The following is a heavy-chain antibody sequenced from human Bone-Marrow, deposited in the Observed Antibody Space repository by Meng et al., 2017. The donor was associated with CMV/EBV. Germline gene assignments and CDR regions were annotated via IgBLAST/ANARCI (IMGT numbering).Heavy chain of an antibody. J-gene: IGHJ6*02. V-gene: IGHV3-23*01. Sequence: GESLKISCAASGFTFSSYAMSWVRQAPGKGLEWVSAISGSGGSTYYADSVKGRFTISRDNSENSLYLQMNSLRAEDTAVYYCAKDRECWSGYYDRNKYNGLDVWGQGTMVTVSS. D-gene: IGHD3-3*01. CDR2: ISGSGGST. CDR1: GFTFSSYA. CDR3: AKDRECWSGYYDRNKYNGLDV.